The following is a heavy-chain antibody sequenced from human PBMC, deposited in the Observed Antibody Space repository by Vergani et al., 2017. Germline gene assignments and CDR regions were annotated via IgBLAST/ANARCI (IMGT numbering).Heavy chain of an antibody. D-gene: IGHD3-10*01. Sequence: EVQLVESGGGLVQPGGSLRLSCAASGFTFSSYSMNWVRQAPGKGLEWVSYISSSSSTIYYADSVKGRFTISRDNAKNSLYLQMNSLRAEDTAVYYCARAAGRLPRTNNWFDPWGQGTLVTVSS. V-gene: IGHV3-48*04. CDR3: ARAAGRLPRTNNWFDP. CDR1: GFTFSSYS. J-gene: IGHJ5*02. CDR2: ISSSSSTI.